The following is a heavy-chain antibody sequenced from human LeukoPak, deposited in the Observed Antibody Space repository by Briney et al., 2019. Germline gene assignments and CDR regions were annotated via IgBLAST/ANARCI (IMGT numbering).Heavy chain of an antibody. Sequence: SETLSLTCTVSGASMTSHYWIWMRQDPGTGLEWIGNIFHTGSTSYNPALESRVIISLDTSNNQFSLKMTSVTPADTAVYYCAKEGGPARPGLDSWGQGTLVTVSS. CDR1: GASMTSHY. CDR3: AKEGGPARPGLDS. CDR2: IFHTGST. D-gene: IGHD6-6*01. V-gene: IGHV4-59*11. J-gene: IGHJ4*02.